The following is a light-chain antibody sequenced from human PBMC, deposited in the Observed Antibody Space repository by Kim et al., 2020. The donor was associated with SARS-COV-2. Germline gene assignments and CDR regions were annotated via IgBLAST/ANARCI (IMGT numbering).Light chain of an antibody. CDR3: HQSSSLPYS. Sequence: EVVLTQSPDFQSVTPEETVTITCRARENIGSSLHWYQQKPHQSPKLLIKYASESFSGVPSRFSGSGYGIDFTLTINSLEAEDAATYYCHQSSSLPYSFGQGTTLEI. V-gene: IGKV6-21*01. J-gene: IGKJ2*03. CDR1: ENIGSS. CDR2: YAS.